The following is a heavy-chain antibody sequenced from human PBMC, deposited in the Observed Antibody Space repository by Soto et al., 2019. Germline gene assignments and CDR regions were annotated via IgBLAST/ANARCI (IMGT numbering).Heavy chain of an antibody. CDR3: ARESIRFLEWLPNPRGMDV. Sequence: GASVKVSFKASGYTFTSYYMHWVRQAPGQGLEWMGIINPNSGGTNYAQKFQGWVTMTRDTSISTAYMELSRLRSDDTAVYYCARESIRFLEWLPNPRGMDVWGQGTTVTVSS. V-gene: IGHV1-2*04. J-gene: IGHJ6*02. CDR1: GYTFTSYY. D-gene: IGHD3-3*01. CDR2: INPNSGGT.